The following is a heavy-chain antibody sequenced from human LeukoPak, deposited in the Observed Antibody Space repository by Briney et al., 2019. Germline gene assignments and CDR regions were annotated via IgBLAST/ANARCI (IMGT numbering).Heavy chain of an antibody. Sequence: SETLSLTCTVSGDSINSSNYYWTWIRQPPGKGLEWIGYIYYSGNTNYNPSLKSRVTISLDTSKNQFSLKLTSVTAADTAMYYCARRKAKTPNYFDYWGQGALVTVSS. CDR3: ARRKAKTPNYFDY. CDR1: GDSINSSNYY. V-gene: IGHV4-61*05. CDR2: IYYSGNT. J-gene: IGHJ4*02.